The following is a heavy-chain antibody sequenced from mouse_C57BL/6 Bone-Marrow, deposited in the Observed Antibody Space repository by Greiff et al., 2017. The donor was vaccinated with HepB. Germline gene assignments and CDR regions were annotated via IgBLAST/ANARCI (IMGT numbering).Heavy chain of an antibody. CDR2: IHPNSGST. V-gene: IGHV1-64*01. D-gene: IGHD2-5*01. CDR3: ARRPSYDSKTYYAMDY. Sequence: VQLQQPGAELVKPGASVKLSCKASGYTFTSYWMHWVKQRPGQGLEWIGMIHPNSGSTNYNEKFKSKATLTVDKSSSTAYMQLSSLTSEDSAVYYCARRPSYDSKTYYAMDYWGQGTSVTVSS. CDR1: GYTFTSYW. J-gene: IGHJ4*01.